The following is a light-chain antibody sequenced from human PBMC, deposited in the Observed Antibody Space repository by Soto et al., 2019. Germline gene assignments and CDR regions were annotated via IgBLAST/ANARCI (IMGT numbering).Light chain of an antibody. CDR1: QSVSGW. V-gene: IGKV1-5*01. J-gene: IGKJ1*01. CDR2: DAS. CDR3: QQYETFSGT. Sequence: DIQMTLSPSTLSASVRDTVTVTCRASQSVSGWMAWYQQQPGEAPKPLIYDASALPRGVPSRLSGSGSGTKSSHTIARLPPDEFETYYCQQYETFSGTFGPGTKV.